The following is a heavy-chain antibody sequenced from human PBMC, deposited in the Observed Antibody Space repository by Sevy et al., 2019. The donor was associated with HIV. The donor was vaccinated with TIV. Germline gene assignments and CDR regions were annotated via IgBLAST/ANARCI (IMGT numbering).Heavy chain of an antibody. V-gene: IGHV1-18*04. J-gene: IGHJ4*02. CDR3: ARDWGYDSSGYFDY. CDR1: GYTFTSYG. Sequence: ASVKVSCKASGYTFTSYGISWVRQAPGQGLEWMGWISAYNGNTNYAQKLQGRVTMTTDTSTSTAYMELRSLRSDDTAVYYCARDWGYDSSGYFDYWGQGTLVTVSS. D-gene: IGHD3-22*01. CDR2: ISAYNGNT.